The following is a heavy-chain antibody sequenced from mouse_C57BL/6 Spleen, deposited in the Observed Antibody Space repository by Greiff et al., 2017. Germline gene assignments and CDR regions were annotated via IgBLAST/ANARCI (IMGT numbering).Heavy chain of an antibody. D-gene: IGHD4-1*01. Sequence: EVKLVESGGGLVKPGGSLKLSCAASGFTFSSYAMPWVRQTPEKGLEWVATISDGGSYTYYPDNVKGRFTISRDNAKNNLYLQMSHLKSEDTAVYYCARGTGSHWYIDDWGTGTTVTVSS. CDR3: ARGTGSHWYIDD. V-gene: IGHV5-4*03. CDR1: GFTFSSYA. CDR2: ISDGGSYT. J-gene: IGHJ1*03.